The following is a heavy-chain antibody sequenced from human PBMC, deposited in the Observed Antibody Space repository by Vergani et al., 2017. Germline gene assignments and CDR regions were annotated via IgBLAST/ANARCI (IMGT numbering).Heavy chain of an antibody. CDR1: GGSISSGGYY. D-gene: IGHD2-15*01. V-gene: IGHV4-31*03. Sequence: QVQLQESGPGLVKPSQTLSLTCTVSGGSISSGGYYWSWIRQHPGKGLEWIGYIYYSGSTYYNPSLKSRVTISVDTSKNQFSLKLSSVTAADTAVYYCASYRSGYCSGGSCYSIGYFDYWGQGTLVTVSS. J-gene: IGHJ4*02. CDR3: ASYRSGYCSGGSCYSIGYFDY. CDR2: IYYSGST.